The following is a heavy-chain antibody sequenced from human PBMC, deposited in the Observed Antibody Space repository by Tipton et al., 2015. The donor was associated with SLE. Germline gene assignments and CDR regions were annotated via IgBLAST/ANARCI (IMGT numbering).Heavy chain of an antibody. J-gene: IGHJ6*02. CDR3: AMNAYYYGMDV. Sequence: TLSLTCTVSGGSISSGSYYWSWIRQPAGKGLEWIGHIYTSGSTNYNPSLKSRVTMSVDTSKNQFSLKLSSVTAADTAVYYCAMNAYYYGMDVWGQGTTVTVSS. CDR2: IYTSGST. D-gene: IGHD2-8*01. CDR1: GGSISSGSYY. V-gene: IGHV4-61*09.